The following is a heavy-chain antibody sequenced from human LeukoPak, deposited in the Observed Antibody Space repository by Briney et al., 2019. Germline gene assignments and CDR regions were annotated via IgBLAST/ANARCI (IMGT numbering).Heavy chain of an antibody. CDR3: ARPGYGDPLDY. Sequence: PSETLSLTCAVYGGSFSGYYWSWIRQPPGKGLEWIGEINHSGSTNYNPSLKSRVTISVDTSKNQFSLKLSSVTAADTAVYYCARPGYGDPLDYWGQGTLVTVSS. CDR1: GGSFSGYY. D-gene: IGHD4-17*01. V-gene: IGHV4-34*01. CDR2: INHSGST. J-gene: IGHJ4*02.